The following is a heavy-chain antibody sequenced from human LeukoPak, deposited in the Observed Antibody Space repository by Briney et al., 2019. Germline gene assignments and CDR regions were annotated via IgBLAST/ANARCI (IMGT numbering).Heavy chain of an antibody. J-gene: IGHJ3*02. V-gene: IGHV1-69*06. CDR1: GGTFNSYV. Sequence: GASVKVSCKTSGGTFNSYVISWVRQAPGQGLEWMGGIIPIYGTTNYTQKFQGRVTIIAGRSTSIAYMELSSLRSEDTAVYYCASGRLPIGAYSGSYYGAFDIWGQGTMVTVSS. CDR3: ASGRLPIGAYSGSYYGAFDI. CDR2: IIPIYGTT. D-gene: IGHD1-26*01.